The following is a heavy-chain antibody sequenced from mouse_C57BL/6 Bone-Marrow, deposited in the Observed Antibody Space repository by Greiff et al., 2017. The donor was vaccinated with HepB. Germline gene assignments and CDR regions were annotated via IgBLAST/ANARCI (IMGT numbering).Heavy chain of an antibody. V-gene: IGHV1-54*01. Sequence: VKLQESGAELVRPGTSVKVSCKASGYAFTNYLIEWVKQRPGQGLEWIGVINPGSGGTNYNEKFKGKATLTADKSSSTAYMQLSSLTSEDSAVYFCARPDLLLRAAMDYWGQGTSVTVSS. CDR3: ARPDLLLRAAMDY. CDR1: GYAFTNYL. CDR2: INPGSGGT. D-gene: IGHD1-1*01. J-gene: IGHJ4*01.